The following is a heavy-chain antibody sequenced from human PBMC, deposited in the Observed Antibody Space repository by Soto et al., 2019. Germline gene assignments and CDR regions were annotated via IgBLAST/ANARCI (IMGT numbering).Heavy chain of an antibody. Sequence: GGSLRLSCAASGFTFSSYAMSWVRQAPGKGLEWVSAISGSGGSTYYADSVKGRFTISRDNSKNTLYLQMNSLRAEDTAVYYCAKGKGVVVNAEYFQHWGQGTLVTVSS. CDR2: ISGSGGST. CDR1: GFTFSSYA. D-gene: IGHD3-22*01. CDR3: AKGKGVVVNAEYFQH. V-gene: IGHV3-23*01. J-gene: IGHJ1*01.